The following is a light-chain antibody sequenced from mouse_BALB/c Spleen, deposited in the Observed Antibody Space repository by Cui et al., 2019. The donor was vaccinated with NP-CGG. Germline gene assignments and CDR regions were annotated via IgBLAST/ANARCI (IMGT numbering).Light chain of an antibody. V-gene: IGKV4-92*01. J-gene: IGKJ5*01. CDR3: QQGNSSPP. CDR1: SSVSSNY. CDR2: RTS. Sequence: EMILTQSPVSITESPGEKVTITCRSASSVSSNYLPWYQQKPGSAPKFLIYRTSILAPGILDRFSGSGSENAYTLTISCMQDEVAATYYCQQGNSSPPFGAGTKLELK.